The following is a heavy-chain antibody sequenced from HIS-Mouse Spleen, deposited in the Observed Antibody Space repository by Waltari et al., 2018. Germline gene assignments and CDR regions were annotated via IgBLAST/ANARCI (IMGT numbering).Heavy chain of an antibody. CDR3: AREIPYSSSWYDWYFDL. J-gene: IGHJ2*01. V-gene: IGHV4-39*07. Sequence: QLQLQESGPGLVKPSETLSLTCTVRGGSSSSSSYHWGRIRQPPGKGLEWIGSIYYSGSTYYNPSLKSRVTISVDTSKNQFSLKLSSVTAADTAVYYCAREIPYSSSWYDWYFDLWGRGTLVTVSS. CDR1: GGSSSSSSYH. D-gene: IGHD6-13*01. CDR2: IYYSGST.